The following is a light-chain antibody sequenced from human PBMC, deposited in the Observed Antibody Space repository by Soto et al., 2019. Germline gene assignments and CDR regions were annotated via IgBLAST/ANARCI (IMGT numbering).Light chain of an antibody. J-gene: IGKJ4*01. CDR2: DTF. CDR3: HQRSYWSLT. Sequence: EVALTQSPVTLAVFPGERATLSCRASQSVSSNLAGYQQKPGQAPRLLIYDTFNRATVIPARFSGSCSGTDFTLTISILEPEDFAIYYCHQRSYWSLTFGGGTKVDIK. V-gene: IGKV3-11*01. CDR1: QSVSSN.